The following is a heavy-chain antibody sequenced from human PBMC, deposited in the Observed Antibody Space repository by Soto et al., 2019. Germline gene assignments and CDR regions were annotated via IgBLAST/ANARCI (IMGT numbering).Heavy chain of an antibody. Sequence: SETLSLTCAVSGGSISSSNWWSWVRQPPGKGLEWIGEIYHSGSTNYNPSLKSRVTISVDKSKNQFSLKLSSVTAADTAVYYCARAPAYYYDSSGYFDYWGQGTLVTLSS. CDR2: IYHSGST. J-gene: IGHJ4*02. V-gene: IGHV4-4*02. CDR3: ARAPAYYYDSSGYFDY. D-gene: IGHD3-22*01. CDR1: GGSISSSNW.